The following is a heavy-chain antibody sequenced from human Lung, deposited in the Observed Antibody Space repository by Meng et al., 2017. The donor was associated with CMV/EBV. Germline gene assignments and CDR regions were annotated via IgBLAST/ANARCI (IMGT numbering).Heavy chain of an antibody. CDR3: LRRSGGSV. CDR2: IPHRGSS. V-gene: IGHV4-4*02. CDR1: GDSITNHNW. D-gene: IGHD3-10*01. J-gene: IGHJ1*01. Sequence: GHLRESGPALVKSSETLSLTCAVSGDSITNHNWWAWVRQPPGKGLEWIGEIPHRGSSAYNPSLKSRVSMSIDKSKNQFSLKLTSVTAADTAVYHCLRRSGGSVWGQGTLVTVSS.